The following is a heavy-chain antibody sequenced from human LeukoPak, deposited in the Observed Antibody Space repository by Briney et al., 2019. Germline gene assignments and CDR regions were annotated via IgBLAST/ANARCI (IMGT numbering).Heavy chain of an antibody. D-gene: IGHD1-26*01. CDR3: ARGSGSPDY. CDR2: IYYSGST. V-gene: IGHV4-59*01. CDR1: GVSISSDY. Sequence: SETLSLTCTVSGVSISSDYWSWIRQPPGKGLEWIGYIYYSGSTNYNPSLKSRVTISVDTSKNQFSLKLSSVTAADTAVYYCARGSGSPDYWSQGTLVTVSS. J-gene: IGHJ4*02.